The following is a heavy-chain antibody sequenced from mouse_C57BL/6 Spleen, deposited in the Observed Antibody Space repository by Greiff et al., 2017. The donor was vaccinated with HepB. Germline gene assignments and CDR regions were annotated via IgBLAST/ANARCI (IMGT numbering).Heavy chain of an antibody. CDR2: IDPSDSYT. V-gene: IGHV1-50*01. CDR1: GYTFTSYW. Sequence: VKLQQPGAELVKPGASVKLSCKASGYTFTSYWMQWVKQRPGQGLEWIGEIDPSDSYTNYNQKFKGKATLTVDKSSSTAYMQLSSLTSEDSAVYDCARYYGRSEDYCAMGCWGQGTSVTVSS. D-gene: IGHD1-1*01. J-gene: IGHJ4*01. CDR3: ARYYGRSEDYCAMGC.